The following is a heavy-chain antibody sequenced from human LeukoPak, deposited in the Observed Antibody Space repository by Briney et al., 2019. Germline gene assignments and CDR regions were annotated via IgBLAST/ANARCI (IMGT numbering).Heavy chain of an antibody. Sequence: SQTLSLTCAISGDSVSSNSAAWNWIRQSPSRGLEWLGRTYYRSKWYNDYAVSVKSRITINPDTSKNQFSLQLNSVTPEDTAVYYCARGQLLLGYSSGWYTFDIWGQGTMVTVSS. J-gene: IGHJ3*02. D-gene: IGHD6-19*01. CDR2: TYYRSKWYN. CDR3: ARGQLLLGYSSGWYTFDI. CDR1: GDSVSSNSAA. V-gene: IGHV6-1*01.